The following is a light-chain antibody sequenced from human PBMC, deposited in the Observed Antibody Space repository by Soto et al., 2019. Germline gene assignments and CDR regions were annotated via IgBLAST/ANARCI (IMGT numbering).Light chain of an antibody. CDR2: EGS. CDR3: CSYAGSSTLV. CDR1: SSDVGSYNL. J-gene: IGLJ2*01. V-gene: IGLV2-23*01. Sequence: QSVLAQPACVSASPGQSITISCSGTSSDVGSYNLVSWYQQHPGKAPKLMIYEGSKRPSGVSNRFSGSKSGNTASLTISGLQAEDEADYYCCSYAGSSTLVFGGGTQLTVL.